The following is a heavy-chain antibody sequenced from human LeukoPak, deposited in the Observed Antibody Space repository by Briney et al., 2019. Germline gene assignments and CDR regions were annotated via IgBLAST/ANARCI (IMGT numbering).Heavy chain of an antibody. CDR1: GGTFSSYA. CDR2: IIPILGIA. Sequence: SVKVSCKASGGTFSSYAISWVRQAPGQGLEWMGRIIPILGIANYAQKFQGRVTITADKSTSTAYMELNSLRAEDTAVYYCARHSRIAVAGMLGDYFDHWGQGTLVTVSS. D-gene: IGHD6-19*01. V-gene: IGHV1-69*04. CDR3: ARHSRIAVAGMLGDYFDH. J-gene: IGHJ4*02.